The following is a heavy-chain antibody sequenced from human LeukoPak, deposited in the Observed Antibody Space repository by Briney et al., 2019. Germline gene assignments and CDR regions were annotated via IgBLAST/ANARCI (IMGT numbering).Heavy chain of an antibody. V-gene: IGHV1-8*03. CDR1: GYTFTSYD. Sequence: GASVKVSCKASGYTFTSYDINWVRQATGQGLEWMGWMNPNSGNTGYAQKFQGRVTITRNTSISTAYMELSRLRSEDTAVYYCARASLLWFGDHAFDIWGQGTMVTVSS. D-gene: IGHD3-10*01. J-gene: IGHJ3*02. CDR2: MNPNSGNT. CDR3: ARASLLWFGDHAFDI.